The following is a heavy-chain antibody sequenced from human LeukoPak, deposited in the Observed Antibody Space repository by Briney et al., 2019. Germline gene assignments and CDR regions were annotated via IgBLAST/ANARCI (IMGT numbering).Heavy chain of an antibody. CDR2: ISGSGGST. V-gene: IGHV3-23*01. J-gene: IGHJ3*02. CDR3: AKDNLGLTGGDAFDI. Sequence: GGSLRLSCAASGFTFDDYGMSWVRQAPGKGLEWVSGISGSGGSTYYADSVKGRFTISRDNSKNTLYLQMNSLRAEDTAVYYCAKDNLGLTGGDAFDIWGQGTMVTVSS. CDR1: GFTFDDYG. D-gene: IGHD7-27*01.